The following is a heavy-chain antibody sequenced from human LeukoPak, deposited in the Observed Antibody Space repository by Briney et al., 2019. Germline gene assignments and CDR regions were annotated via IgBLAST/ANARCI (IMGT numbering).Heavy chain of an antibody. D-gene: IGHD2-21*02. CDR1: GYTFTAYY. CDR2: INPNSGGT. J-gene: IGHJ4*02. V-gene: IGHV1-2*02. CDR3: VLSPVVVTAMD. Sequence: ASVKVSCKTSGYTFTAYYLHWVRQAPGQGLEWMGWINPNSGGTNYAQKFQGRVTMTRDTSISTAYMELTSLRSDDTAVYYCVLSPVVVTAMDWGQGTLVTVSS.